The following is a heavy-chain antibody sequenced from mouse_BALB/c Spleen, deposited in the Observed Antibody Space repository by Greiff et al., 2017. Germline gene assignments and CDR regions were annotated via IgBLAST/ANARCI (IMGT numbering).Heavy chain of an antibody. CDR1: GFTFSSYT. Sequence: EVMLVESGGGLVKPGGSLKLSCAASGFTFSSYTMSWVRQTPEKRLEWVATISSGGSYTYYPDSVKGRFTISRDNAKNTLYLQMSSLKSEDTAMYYCARCYYGNYGAMDYWGQGTSVTVAS. CDR3: ARCYYGNYGAMDY. D-gene: IGHD2-1*01. J-gene: IGHJ4*01. V-gene: IGHV5-6-4*01. CDR2: ISSGGSYT.